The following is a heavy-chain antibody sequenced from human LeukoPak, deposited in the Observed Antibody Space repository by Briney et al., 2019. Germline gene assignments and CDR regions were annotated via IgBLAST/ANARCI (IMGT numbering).Heavy chain of an antibody. Sequence: SETLSLTCAVSGYPISSGYYWGWIRQPPGKGLEWIGSIYHSGSTYYNPSLKSRVTISVDTSKDQFSLKLSSVTAADTAVYYCARGRGRYGGNKYYFDYWGQGTLVTVSS. V-gene: IGHV4-38-2*01. CDR3: ARGRGRYGGNKYYFDY. J-gene: IGHJ4*02. D-gene: IGHD4-23*01. CDR1: GYPISSGYY. CDR2: IYHSGST.